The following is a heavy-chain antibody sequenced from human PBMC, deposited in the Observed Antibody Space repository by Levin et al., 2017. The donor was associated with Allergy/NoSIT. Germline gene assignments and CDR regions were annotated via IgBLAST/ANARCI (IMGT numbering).Heavy chain of an antibody. CDR2: ASYDGSNK. CDR1: GFTFSTYA. V-gene: IGHV3-30-3*01. J-gene: IGHJ4*02. Sequence: SCAASGFTFSTYAMHWVRQAPGKGLEWVSFASYDGSNKYYADSVKGRFTISRDNSKNTVYLQLSSLRAEDTAVYYCATSREPFKQPLPSGSDFWGQGTLVTVSS. D-gene: IGHD6-13*01. CDR3: ATSREPFKQPLPSGSDF.